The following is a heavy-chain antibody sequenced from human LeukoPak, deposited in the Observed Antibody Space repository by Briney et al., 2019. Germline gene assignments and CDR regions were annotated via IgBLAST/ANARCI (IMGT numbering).Heavy chain of an antibody. CDR2: IYHSGST. CDR1: GGSISSSNW. J-gene: IGHJ4*02. D-gene: IGHD4-17*01. CDR3: AGDADYGDYYFDY. Sequence: PSGTLSLTCAVSGGSISSSNWWSWVRQPPGKGLEWIGEIYHSGSTNYNPSLKSRVTISVDKSKNQFSLKLSSVTAADTAVYYCAGDADYGDYYFDYWGQGTLVTVSS. V-gene: IGHV4-4*02.